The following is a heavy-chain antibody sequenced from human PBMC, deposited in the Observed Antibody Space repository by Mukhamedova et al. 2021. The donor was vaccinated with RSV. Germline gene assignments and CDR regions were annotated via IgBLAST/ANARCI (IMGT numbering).Heavy chain of an antibody. CDR3: AIGDFTEVVRGLEH. V-gene: IGHV3-21*01. CDR2: ISSSSSGI. Sequence: EWVSSISSSSSGIYYVDSVRGRFTISRDNAKNSVYLQMNSLRAEDTAVYYCAIGDFTEVVRGLEHWGQGTLVIVSS. J-gene: IGHJ4*02. D-gene: IGHD3-10*01.